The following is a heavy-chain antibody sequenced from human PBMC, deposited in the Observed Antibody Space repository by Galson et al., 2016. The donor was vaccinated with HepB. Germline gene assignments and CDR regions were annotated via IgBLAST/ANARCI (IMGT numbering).Heavy chain of an antibody. V-gene: IGHV5-10-1*01. CDR3: AGIMYGSESYSSNY. CDR2: IDPSDSLT. Sequence: QSGAEVKKPGESLRISCKGSGYSFVTYWIYWVRQKPGKGLEWMGRIDPSDSLTTYSPSFQGHVTISADKSMRTAYLQWSSLKASDTAMYYCAGIMYGSESYSSNYWGQGTLVTVSS. D-gene: IGHD3-10*01. J-gene: IGHJ4*02. CDR1: GYSFVTYW.